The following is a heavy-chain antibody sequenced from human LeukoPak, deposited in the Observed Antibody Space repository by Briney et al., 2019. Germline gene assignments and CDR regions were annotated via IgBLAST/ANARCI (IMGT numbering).Heavy chain of an antibody. J-gene: IGHJ4*02. CDR2: IKQDGSEQ. CDR1: GFTFSSYW. CDR3: AGGVYYFDY. D-gene: IGHD6-13*01. Sequence: GGSLRLSCAASGFTFSSYWMTWVRQAPGKRLEWVANIKQDGSEQYYVDSVKGRFTISRDNAKNLLYLQMNSLRAEDTAVYYCAGGVYYFDYWGQGTLVTVSS. V-gene: IGHV3-7*04.